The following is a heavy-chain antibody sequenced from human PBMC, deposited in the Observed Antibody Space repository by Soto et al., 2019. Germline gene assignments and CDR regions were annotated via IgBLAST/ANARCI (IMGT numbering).Heavy chain of an antibody. CDR3: AKVSGRYDSCGYYYLYWYFDL. D-gene: IGHD3-22*01. Sequence: EVQLLESGGGLVQPGGSLRLSCAASGFTFSSYAMSWVRQAPGKGLEWVSAISGSGGSTYYADSVKGRFTISRDNSKNTLYLQMNSLRAEDTAVYYCAKVSGRYDSCGYYYLYWYFDLWGRGTLVTVSS. J-gene: IGHJ2*01. V-gene: IGHV3-23*01. CDR1: GFTFSSYA. CDR2: ISGSGGST.